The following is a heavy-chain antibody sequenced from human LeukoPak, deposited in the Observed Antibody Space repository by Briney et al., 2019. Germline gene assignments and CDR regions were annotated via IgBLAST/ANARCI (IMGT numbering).Heavy chain of an antibody. CDR3: AQNVYDFWSGPVKDAFDI. V-gene: IGHV4-61*02. Sequence: SETLSLTCTVSGGSISSGSYYWSWIRQPAGKGLEWIGRIYTSGSTNYNPSLKSRVTISVDTSKNQFSLKLSSVTAADTAVYYCAQNVYDFWSGPVKDAFDIWGQGTMVTVSS. CDR1: GGSISSGSYY. J-gene: IGHJ3*02. D-gene: IGHD3-3*01. CDR2: IYTSGST.